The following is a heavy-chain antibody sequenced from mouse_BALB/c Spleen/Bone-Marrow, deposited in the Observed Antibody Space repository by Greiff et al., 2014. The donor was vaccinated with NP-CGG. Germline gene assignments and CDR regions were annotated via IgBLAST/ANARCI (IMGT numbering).Heavy chain of an antibody. D-gene: IGHD1-1*02. CDR3: ARRDYGDY. CDR2: VNPNNGGT. V-gene: IGHV1-26*01. Sequence: VQLQQPGPGLVKPGASVKISCKASGYSFTGYYMHWGKQSHGKSLEWIGRVNPNNGGTSYNQKFKGKAILTVDKSSSTAYMELRSLTSEDSAVYFCARRDYGDYWGQGTTLTVSS. CDR1: GYSFTGYY. J-gene: IGHJ2*01.